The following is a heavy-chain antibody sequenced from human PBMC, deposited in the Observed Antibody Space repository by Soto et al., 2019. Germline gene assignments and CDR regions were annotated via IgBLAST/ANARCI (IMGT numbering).Heavy chain of an antibody. CDR3: ARDGCSSTSCYYYYYYGMDV. V-gene: IGHV3-9*01. D-gene: IGHD2-2*01. Sequence: GGSLRLSCAASGFTFDDYAMHWVRQAPGKGLEWVSGISWNSGSIGYADSVKGRFTISRDNAKNSLYLQMNSLRAEDTALYYCARDGCSSTSCYYYYYYGMDVWGQGTTVTVSS. J-gene: IGHJ6*02. CDR1: GFTFDDYA. CDR2: ISWNSGSI.